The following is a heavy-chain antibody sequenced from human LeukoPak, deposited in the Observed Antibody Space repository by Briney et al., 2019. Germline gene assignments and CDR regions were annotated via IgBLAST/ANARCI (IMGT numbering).Heavy chain of an antibody. CDR3: ARARVGYSDAFDI. Sequence: SETLSLTCTVSGGSISSSSYYWGWIRQPPGKGLEWIGSIYYSGSTYYNPSLKSRVTISVDTSKNQFSLKLSSVTAADTAVYYCARARVGYSDAFDIWGQGTMVTVSS. CDR2: IYYSGST. J-gene: IGHJ3*02. V-gene: IGHV4-39*07. CDR1: GGSISSSSYY. D-gene: IGHD5-24*01.